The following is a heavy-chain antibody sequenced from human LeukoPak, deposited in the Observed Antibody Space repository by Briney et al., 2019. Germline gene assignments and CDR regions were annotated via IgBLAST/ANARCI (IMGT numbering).Heavy chain of an antibody. V-gene: IGHV1-69*06. Sequence: ASLKVSCKASGGTFSSYAISWVRHAPGQGLEWMGGIIPIFGTANYAQKFQGRVTITADKSTSTAYMELSSLRSEDTAVYYCARDVGGYSVNWFDPWGQGTLVTVSS. CDR1: GGTFSSYA. D-gene: IGHD2-15*01. CDR2: IIPIFGTA. J-gene: IGHJ5*02. CDR3: ARDVGGYSVNWFDP.